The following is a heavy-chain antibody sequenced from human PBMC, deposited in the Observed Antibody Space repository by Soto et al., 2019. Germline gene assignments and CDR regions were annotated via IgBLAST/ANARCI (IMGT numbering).Heavy chain of an antibody. CDR1: GFTFSSYS. Sequence: PGGSLRLSCAASGFTFSSYSMNWVRQAPGKGLEWVSYISSSSSTIYYADSVKGRFTISRDNAKNSLYLQMNSLRDEDTAVYYSARCLAGSTAYYYYGMDVWGQATTVTVSS. V-gene: IGHV3-48*02. CDR2: ISSSSSTI. CDR3: ARCLAGSTAYYYYGMDV. J-gene: IGHJ6*02.